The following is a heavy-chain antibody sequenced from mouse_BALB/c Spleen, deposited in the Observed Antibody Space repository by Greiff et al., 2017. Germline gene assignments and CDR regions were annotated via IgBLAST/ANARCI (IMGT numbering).Heavy chain of an antibody. Sequence: VQLKQSGAELVKPGASVKLSCTASGFNIKDTYMHWVKQRPEQGLEWLGRIDPANGNTKYDPKFQGKATITADTSSNTAYLQLSSLTSEDTAVYYCVAYGNCGYYAMDYWGQGTSVTVSS. CDR2: IDPANGNT. D-gene: IGHD2-1*01. J-gene: IGHJ4*01. CDR3: VAYGNCGYYAMDY. V-gene: IGHV14-3*02. CDR1: GFNIKDTY.